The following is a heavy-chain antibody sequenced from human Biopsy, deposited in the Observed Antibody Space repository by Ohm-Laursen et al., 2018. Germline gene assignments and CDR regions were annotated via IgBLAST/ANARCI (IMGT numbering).Heavy chain of an antibody. Sequence: GTLSLTCAVSGYSVTNDYYWGWIRQPPGKDLEWIGNIYYDGITYYNPSLKSRVAMSVDTSKNQFSLRLTSVTAADTAVYYCARVAGGYAYYYGMDVWGQGTTVIVSS. D-gene: IGHD5-12*01. CDR2: IYYDGIT. V-gene: IGHV4-38-2*01. CDR1: GYSVTNDYY. J-gene: IGHJ6*02. CDR3: ARVAGGYAYYYGMDV.